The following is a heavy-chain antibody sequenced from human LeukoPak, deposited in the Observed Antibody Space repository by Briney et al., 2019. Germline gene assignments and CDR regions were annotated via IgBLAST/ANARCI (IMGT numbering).Heavy chain of an antibody. D-gene: IGHD6-13*01. CDR1: GGSISSGSYY. CDR3: ARSLWYSDAFDI. V-gene: IGHV4-61*02. CDR2: IYTSGST. Sequence: PSETLSLTCTVSGGSISSGSYYWSWIRQPAGKGLEWLGRIYTSGSTNYNPSLKSRVTISVDTSKNQFSLKLSSVTAADTAVYYCARSLWYSDAFDIWGHGTMVTVSS. J-gene: IGHJ3*02.